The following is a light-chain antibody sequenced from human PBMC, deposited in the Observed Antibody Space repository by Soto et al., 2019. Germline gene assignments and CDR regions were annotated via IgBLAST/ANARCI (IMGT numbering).Light chain of an antibody. Sequence: DIQMTQSPSSLSASVGDRVTITCRASQSISSYLHWYQQKPGKAPKLLIYSASSLQSGVPSRFSGSGSGTDFTLTISSLQPEDFATDYCQQSYSTPYTFGQGPKLEIK. J-gene: IGKJ2*01. CDR3: QQSYSTPYT. CDR1: QSISSY. CDR2: SAS. V-gene: IGKV1-39*01.